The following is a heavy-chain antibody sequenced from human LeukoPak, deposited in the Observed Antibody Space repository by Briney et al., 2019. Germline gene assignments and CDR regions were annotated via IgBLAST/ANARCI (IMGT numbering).Heavy chain of an antibody. V-gene: IGHV4-39*01. CDR2: IYYSGTT. Sequence: SETLSLTCTVSGGSISSSDYYWGWIRQPPGKGLEWIASIYYSGTTHYNPSHQSRVTMSVDTSKNQFSLKLRSVTAADTAVYYCARHEGTGDGYNLNWFDPWGQGTLVTVSS. CDR3: ARHEGTGDGYNLNWFDP. J-gene: IGHJ5*02. D-gene: IGHD5-24*01. CDR1: GGSISSSDYY.